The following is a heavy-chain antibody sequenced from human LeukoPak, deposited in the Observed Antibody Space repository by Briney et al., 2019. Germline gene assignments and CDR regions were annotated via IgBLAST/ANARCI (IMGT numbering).Heavy chain of an antibody. V-gene: IGHV4-39*07. D-gene: IGHD1-1*01. CDR2: IYYSGST. Sequence: SETLSLTCTVSGGSISSSSYYWGWLRQPPGTGLEWLGSIYYSGSTYYNPSLKSRVTISVDTSKNQFSLKLSSVTAADTAVYYCARDRLQLQSWGQGTLVTVSS. CDR1: GGSISSSSYY. J-gene: IGHJ5*02. CDR3: ARDRLQLQS.